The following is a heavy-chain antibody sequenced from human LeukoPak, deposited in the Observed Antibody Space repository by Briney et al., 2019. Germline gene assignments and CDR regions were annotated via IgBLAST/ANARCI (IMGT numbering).Heavy chain of an antibody. D-gene: IGHD6-6*01. CDR3: TTDPECSSGCWHFDY. Sequence: GGSLRLSCAASGFTFSNAWMSWVRQAPGKGLEWVGRIKPKTDGGTTDYAAPVKGRFTISRDDSKNTVYLQMNGLKTEDTALYYCTTDPECSSGCWHFDYWGQGTLVTVSS. CDR1: GFTFSNAW. V-gene: IGHV3-15*01. J-gene: IGHJ4*02. CDR2: IKPKTDGGTT.